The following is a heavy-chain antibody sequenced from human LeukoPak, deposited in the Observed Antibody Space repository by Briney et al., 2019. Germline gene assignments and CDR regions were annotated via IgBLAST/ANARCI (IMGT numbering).Heavy chain of an antibody. CDR3: ARGIWYSGSWFPTDYFDY. D-gene: IGHD6-13*01. J-gene: IGHJ4*02. Sequence: SETLSLTCAVYGGSFSGHYWSWIRQPPGKGLEWIGEINHSGSTNYNPSLKSRVTISVDTSKNQFSLKLSSVTAADTAVYYCARGIWYSGSWFPTDYFDYWGQGTLVTVSS. V-gene: IGHV4-34*01. CDR1: GGSFSGHY. CDR2: INHSGST.